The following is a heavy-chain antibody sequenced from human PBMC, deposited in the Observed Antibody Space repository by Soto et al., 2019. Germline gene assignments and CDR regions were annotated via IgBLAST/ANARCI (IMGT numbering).Heavy chain of an antibody. J-gene: IGHJ4*02. CDR3: ARDRNRRDSSGYYRYFDY. V-gene: IGHV1-2*02. Sequence: ASVKVSCKASGYTFTGYYMHWVRQAPGQGLEWMGWINPNSGGTNYAQKFQGRVTMTRDTSISTAYMELSRLRSDDTAVYYCARDRNRRDSSGYYRYFDYWGQGTLVTVSS. CDR2: INPNSGGT. CDR1: GYTFTGYY. D-gene: IGHD3-22*01.